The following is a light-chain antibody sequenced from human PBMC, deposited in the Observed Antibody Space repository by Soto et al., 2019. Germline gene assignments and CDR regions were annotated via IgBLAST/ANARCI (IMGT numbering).Light chain of an antibody. CDR3: QQRSNWPWT. CDR1: QSVSSY. CDR2: DAS. V-gene: IGKV3-11*01. Sequence: EIVLTQSPATLSLSQEERATLSCRASQSVSSYLAWYQQKPGQAPRLLIYDASNRATGIPARFSGSGSGTDFTLTISSLEPEDFAVYYCQQRSNWPWTFGQGTKVDI. J-gene: IGKJ1*01.